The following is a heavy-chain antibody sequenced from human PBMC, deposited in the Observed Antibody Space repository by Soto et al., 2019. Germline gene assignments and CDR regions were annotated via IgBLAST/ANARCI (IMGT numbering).Heavy chain of an antibody. CDR3: ARQIYDSDTGPNFQYFFDS. Sequence: GESLKISCKGSGYSFAGYWITWVRQKPGKGLEWMGRIDPSDSQTYYSPSFRGHVTISVTKSITTVFLQWSSLRASDTAMYYCARQIYDSDTGPNFQYFFDSWGQGTPVTVSS. D-gene: IGHD3-22*01. CDR1: GYSFAGYW. J-gene: IGHJ4*02. V-gene: IGHV5-10-1*01. CDR2: IDPSDSQT.